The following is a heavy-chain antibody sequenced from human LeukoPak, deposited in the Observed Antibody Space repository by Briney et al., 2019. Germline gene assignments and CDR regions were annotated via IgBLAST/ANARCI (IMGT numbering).Heavy chain of an antibody. J-gene: IGHJ3*02. D-gene: IGHD3-10*01. CDR2: IGGSGGST. CDR3: AKGVRGII. V-gene: IGHV3-23*01. CDR1: GFTVSSNY. Sequence: GGSLRLSCAVSGFTVSSNYMSWVRQAPGKGLEWVSGIGGSGGSTNYADSVKGRFTISRDNSKNTLYLQMYNLRADDTAVYYCAKGVRGIIWGQGTMVTVSS.